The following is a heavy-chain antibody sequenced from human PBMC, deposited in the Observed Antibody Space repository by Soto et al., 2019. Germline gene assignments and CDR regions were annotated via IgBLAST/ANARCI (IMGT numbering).Heavy chain of an antibody. CDR1: GGTFSSYA. D-gene: IGHD2-15*01. Sequence: GASVKVSCKASGGTFSSYAISWVRQAPGQGLEWMGGIIPIFGTANYAQKFQGRVTITADKSTSTDYMELSSLRSEDTAVYYCARDRGIVVVVAATNLYYYYGMDVWGQGTTVTVSS. CDR3: ARDRGIVVVVAATNLYYYYGMDV. CDR2: IIPIFGTA. V-gene: IGHV1-69*06. J-gene: IGHJ6*02.